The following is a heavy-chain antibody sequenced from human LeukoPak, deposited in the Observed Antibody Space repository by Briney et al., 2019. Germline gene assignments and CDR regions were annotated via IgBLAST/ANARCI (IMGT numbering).Heavy chain of an antibody. Sequence: SGTLSLTCAVYGGSFSGYYWSWIRQPPGKGLEWIGEINHSGSTNYNPSLKSRVTISVDTSKNQFSLKLSSVSAADTAVYYCARAGLWLSRGATFVDYWGQGTLVTVSS. D-gene: IGHD5-18*01. V-gene: IGHV4-34*01. CDR2: INHSGST. J-gene: IGHJ4*02. CDR1: GGSFSGYY. CDR3: ARAGLWLSRGATFVDY.